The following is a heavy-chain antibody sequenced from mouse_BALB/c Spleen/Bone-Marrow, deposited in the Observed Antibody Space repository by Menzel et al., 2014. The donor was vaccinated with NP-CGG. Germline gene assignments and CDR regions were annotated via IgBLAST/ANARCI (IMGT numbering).Heavy chain of an antibody. CDR1: GFTFSSYA. J-gene: IGHJ3*01. CDR3: ARPHYYGSSWFAY. V-gene: IGHV5-9-1*01. D-gene: IGHD1-1*01. Sequence: EVMLVESGGGLVKPGGSLKLSCAASGFTFSSYAMSWVRQTPEKRLEWVATISSGGSYTYYPDSVKGRFTISRDNAKNTLYLQMSSLRSEDTAMYYCARPHYYGSSWFAYWGQGTLVTVS. CDR2: ISSGGSYT.